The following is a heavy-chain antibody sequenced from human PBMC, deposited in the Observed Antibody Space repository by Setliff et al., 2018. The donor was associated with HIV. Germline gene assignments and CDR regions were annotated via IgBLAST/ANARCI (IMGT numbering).Heavy chain of an antibody. CDR3: ARQMPIPGIAITPVDY. CDR2: VFYTGFA. J-gene: IGHJ4*02. Sequence: TLSLTCTVSGGSISSYYWSWIRQPPGKGLEWMGYVFYTGFAAYNPSLKSRLTISVDTSKSQFSLTLTSVTAADTAVYYCARQMPIPGIAITPVDYWGQGALVTVSS. D-gene: IGHD5-12*01. CDR1: GGSISSYY. V-gene: IGHV4-59*08.